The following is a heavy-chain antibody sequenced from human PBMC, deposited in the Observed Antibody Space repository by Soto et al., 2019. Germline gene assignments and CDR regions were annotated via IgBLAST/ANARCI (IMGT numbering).Heavy chain of an antibody. CDR2: ISSSSSTI. D-gene: IGHD2-21*02. CDR3: ARQGGDCGGDCYAPLDY. Sequence: EVPLVESGGGLVQPGGSLRLSCAASGFTFSSYSMNWVRQAPGKGLEWVSYISSSSSTIYYADSVKGRFTISRDNAKNSLYLQMNSLRDEDTAVYYCARQGGDCGGDCYAPLDYWGQGTLVTVSS. V-gene: IGHV3-48*02. CDR1: GFTFSSYS. J-gene: IGHJ4*02.